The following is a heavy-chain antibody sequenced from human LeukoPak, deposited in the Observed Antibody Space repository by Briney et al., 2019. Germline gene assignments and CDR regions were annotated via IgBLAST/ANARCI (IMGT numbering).Heavy chain of an antibody. Sequence: PGGSLRLSCAASGFTVSSNYMSWVRQAPGKGLEWVSVIYSGGSTYYADSVKGRFTISRDNSKNTLYLQMNSLRAEDTAVYYCARARNDYVWGSYLFYWGQGTLVTVSS. J-gene: IGHJ4*02. CDR3: ARARNDYVWGSYLFY. CDR2: IYSGGST. CDR1: GFTVSSNY. D-gene: IGHD3-16*01. V-gene: IGHV3-66*01.